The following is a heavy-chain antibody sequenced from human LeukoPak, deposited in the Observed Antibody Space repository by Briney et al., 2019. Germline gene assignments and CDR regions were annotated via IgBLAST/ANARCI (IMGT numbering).Heavy chain of an antibody. J-gene: IGHJ6*03. D-gene: IGHD3-3*01. CDR3: ARGVITIFGASYYYYYMDV. Sequence: RASVKVSCKASGYTFTGYYMHWVRQAPGQGLEWMGWINPNSGGTNYAQKFQGRVTITADESTSTAYMELSSLRSEDTAVYYCARGVITIFGASYYYYYMDVWGKGTTVTVSS. CDR2: INPNSGGT. V-gene: IGHV1-2*02. CDR1: GYTFTGYY.